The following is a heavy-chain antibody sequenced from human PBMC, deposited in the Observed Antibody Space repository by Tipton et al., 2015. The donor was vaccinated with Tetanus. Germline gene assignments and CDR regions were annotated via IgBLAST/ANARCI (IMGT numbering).Heavy chain of an antibody. D-gene: IGHD3-3*01. J-gene: IGHJ4*02. CDR2: ISDSGRT. CDR3: ARANYEFPNKGPFDS. Sequence: TLSLTCTVSGGSIRSGDYQWNWIRQPPGKGLEWLAYISDSGRTNSNYSLKSRITISRDTSKNQFSLRLTSVTAAGTAVYYCARANYEFPNKGPFDSWGQGTLVIVSS. CDR1: GGSIRSGDYQ. V-gene: IGHV4-61*08.